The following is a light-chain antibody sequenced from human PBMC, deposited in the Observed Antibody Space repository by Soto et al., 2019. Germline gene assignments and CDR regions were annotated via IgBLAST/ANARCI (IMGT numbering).Light chain of an antibody. V-gene: IGKV4-1*01. CDR3: QQYYSTLFT. Sequence: DIVMTQSPDSLAVSLGERATINCKSSQSVLNRSNNKNYLAWYQQKPGQPPKMLIYWASTRESGVPDRFSGSGSGTDFPLTISSLQAEDVAVYYCQQYYSTLFTFGPGTKVDIK. CDR1: QSVLNRSNNKNY. J-gene: IGKJ3*01. CDR2: WAS.